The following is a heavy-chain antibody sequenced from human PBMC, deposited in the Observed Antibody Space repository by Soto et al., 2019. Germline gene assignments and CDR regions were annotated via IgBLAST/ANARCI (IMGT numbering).Heavy chain of an antibody. V-gene: IGHV3-23*01. CDR1: GFTFSSYV. CDR3: AKVPYSGDAGFYYGMDV. CDR2: ISGGGGRT. D-gene: IGHD5-12*01. Sequence: PGGSLRLSCTASGFTFSSYVMSWVRQAPGKGLEWVSSISGGGGRTYYADSVNGRFTISRDNSKNTLFLQMSSLRAEDTALYYCAKVPYSGDAGFYYGMDVWGQGTTVTVSS. J-gene: IGHJ6*02.